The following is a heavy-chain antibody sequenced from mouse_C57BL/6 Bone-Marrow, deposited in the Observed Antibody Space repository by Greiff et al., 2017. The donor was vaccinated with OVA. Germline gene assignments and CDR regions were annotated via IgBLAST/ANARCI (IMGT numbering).Heavy chain of an antibody. CDR1: GYTFTNYW. D-gene: IGHD2-10*01. CDR3: AREAYYGGAMDY. Sequence: VQLQESGAELVRPGTSVKMSCKASGYTFTNYWIGWAKQRPGHGLEWIGDIYPGGGYTNYNEKFKGKATLTADKSSSTAYMQFSSLPSEDSASYYGAREAYYGGAMDYWGQGTSVTVSS. V-gene: IGHV1-63*01. CDR2: IYPGGGYT. J-gene: IGHJ4*01.